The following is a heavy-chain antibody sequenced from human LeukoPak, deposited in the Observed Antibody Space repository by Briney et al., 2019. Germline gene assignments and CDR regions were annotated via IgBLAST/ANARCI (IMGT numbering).Heavy chain of an antibody. CDR2: IYSGGNT. Sequence: GGSLRLSCAASGFPFSSYAMSWVRQAPGKGLEWVSIIYSGGNTFHADSVKARFSISRDESRDTVYPQMNSLRAEDTAVYYCARGSEYFQHWGQGTLVTVSS. CDR1: GFPFSSYA. V-gene: IGHV3-66*01. J-gene: IGHJ1*01. CDR3: ARGSEYFQH.